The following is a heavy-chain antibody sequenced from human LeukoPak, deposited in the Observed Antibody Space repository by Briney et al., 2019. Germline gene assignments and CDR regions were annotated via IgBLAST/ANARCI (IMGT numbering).Heavy chain of an antibody. D-gene: IGHD6-13*01. Sequence: GGSLRLSCAASGFTFSSYSMNWVRQAPGKGLEWVSYISSSGSYIYYADSVKGRFTISRDNAKNSLYLQMNSLRAEDTAGYYCARAGYSSSLCRYYFVCWGEGTLVTVSS. J-gene: IGHJ4*02. CDR1: GFTFSSYS. CDR2: ISSSGSYI. CDR3: ARAGYSSSLCRYYFVC. V-gene: IGHV3-21*01.